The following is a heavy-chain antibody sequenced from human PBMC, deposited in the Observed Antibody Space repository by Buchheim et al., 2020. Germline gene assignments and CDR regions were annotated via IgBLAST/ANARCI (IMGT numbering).Heavy chain of an antibody. CDR2: IYTSGST. CDR1: GGSISSGSYY. Sequence: QVQLQESGPGLVKPSQTLSLTCTVSGGSISSGSYYWSWIRQPAGKGLEWLGRIYTSGSTNYNPSLKSRVTISVDTSKNQFSLKLSSVTAADTAVYYCARENPSTFYSSSLYRVDYYYYGMDVWGQGTT. D-gene: IGHD6-13*01. CDR3: ARENPSTFYSSSLYRVDYYYYGMDV. V-gene: IGHV4-61*02. J-gene: IGHJ6*02.